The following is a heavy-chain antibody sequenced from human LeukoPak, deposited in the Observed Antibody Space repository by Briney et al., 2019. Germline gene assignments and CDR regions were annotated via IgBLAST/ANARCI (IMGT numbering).Heavy chain of an antibody. V-gene: IGHV1-2*02. CDR2: INPNSGGT. CDR1: GYTFTGYY. J-gene: IGHJ4*02. CDR3: AREGAYGGNAPSGY. D-gene: IGHD4-23*01. Sequence: ASVKVSCKASGYTFTGYYMHWVRQAPGQGLGWMGWINPNSGGTNYAQKFQGRVTMTRDTSISTAYMELSRLRSDDTAVYYCAREGAYGGNAPSGYWGQGTLVTVSS.